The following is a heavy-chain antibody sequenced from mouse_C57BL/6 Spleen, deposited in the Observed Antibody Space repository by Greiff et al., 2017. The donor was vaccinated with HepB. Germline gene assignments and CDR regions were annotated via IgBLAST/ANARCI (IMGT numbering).Heavy chain of an antibody. J-gene: IGHJ1*03. CDR3: ARGGTTVVGDWYFDV. V-gene: IGHV14-2*01. CDR1: GFNIKDYY. Sequence: EVQLQQSGAELVKPGASVKLSCTASGFNIKDYYMHWVKQRTEQGLEWIGRIDPEDGETKYAPKFQGKATITADTSSNTAYLQLSSQTSEDTAVWYCARGGTTVVGDWYFDVWGTGTTVTVSS. D-gene: IGHD1-1*01. CDR2: IDPEDGET.